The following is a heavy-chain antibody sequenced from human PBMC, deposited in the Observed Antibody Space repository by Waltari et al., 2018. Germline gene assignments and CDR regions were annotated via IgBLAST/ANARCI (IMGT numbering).Heavy chain of an antibody. CDR3: ARVFGYYYYYMDX. J-gene: IGHJ6*03. V-gene: IGHV4-34*02. D-gene: IGHD3-3*01. Sequence: QVQLQQWGAGLLXPSETLSLTCDVSGGSLSGYHWTWIRQPPGKGLEWIGEINDSGRTTYNPSLESRITVSIDTANXQFSLRVRXVTAADTAVYYCARVFGYYYYYMDXXGKGTTVTISS. CDR2: INDSGRT. CDR1: GGSLSGYH.